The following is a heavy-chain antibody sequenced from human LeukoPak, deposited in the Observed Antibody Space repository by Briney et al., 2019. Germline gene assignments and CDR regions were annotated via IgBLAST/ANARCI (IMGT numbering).Heavy chain of an antibody. D-gene: IGHD5-24*01. CDR1: GFTFSSYE. CDR2: IDSSGSTI. CDR3: ARTKEMATISYFDS. J-gene: IGHJ4*02. V-gene: IGHV3-48*03. Sequence: GGSLRLSCAASGFTFSSYEMNWVRQAPGKGLEWVSYIDSSGSTIHYADSVKGRFTISRDNAKNSLYLQMNSLRAEDTAVYYCARTKEMATISYFDSWGQGTLVTVSS.